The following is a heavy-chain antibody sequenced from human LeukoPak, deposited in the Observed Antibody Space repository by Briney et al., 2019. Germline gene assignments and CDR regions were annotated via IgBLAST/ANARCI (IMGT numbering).Heavy chain of an antibody. J-gene: IGHJ1*01. CDR2: INPNSGGT. Sequence: GASVKVSCKASGYTFTGYYMHWVRQAPGQGLEWMGRINPNSGGTNYAQKFQGRVTMTKDTSISTAYMELSSLRSDDTAVYYCATSSGYYVGYIRHWGQGTLVTVSS. CDR3: ATSSGYYVGYIRH. CDR1: GYTFTGYY. D-gene: IGHD3-22*01. V-gene: IGHV1-2*06.